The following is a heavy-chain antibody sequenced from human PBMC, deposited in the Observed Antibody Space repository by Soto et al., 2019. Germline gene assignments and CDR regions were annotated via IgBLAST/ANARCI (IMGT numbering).Heavy chain of an antibody. D-gene: IGHD5-12*01. J-gene: IGHJ5*02. Sequence: VQLVQSGAEVKTPGSSVKVSCEASGGTFSGHAISWVRQAPGQGPEWMGGLIPLLGTTQRAKNSQDRLTITAYKATSRAYIELTSLRFGAPAIYDCARGYNGGYRFDTWGQGTLVTVSS. CDR3: ARGYNGGYRFDT. V-gene: IGHV1-69*06. CDR2: LIPLLGTT. CDR1: GGTFSGHA.